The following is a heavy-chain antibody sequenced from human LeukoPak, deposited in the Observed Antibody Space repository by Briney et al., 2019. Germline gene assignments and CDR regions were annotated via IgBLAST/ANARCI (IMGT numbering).Heavy chain of an antibody. CDR1: RFTLSTYW. J-gene: IGHJ4*02. CDR3: ARGVPYDSWSGPHYSDY. D-gene: IGHD3-3*01. Sequence: GGSLRLSCAASRFTLSTYWMSWVRQAPGKGLEWVAHIKEDGRQGYYVDSVKGRFTISRDSAKNSLYLQMNSLRAEETAVYYCARGVPYDSWSGPHYSDYWGQGTLVTVSS. V-gene: IGHV3-7*01. CDR2: IKEDGRQG.